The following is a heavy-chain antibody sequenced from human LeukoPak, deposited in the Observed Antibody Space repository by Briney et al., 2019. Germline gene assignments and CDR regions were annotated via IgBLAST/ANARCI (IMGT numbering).Heavy chain of an antibody. CDR3: ARTEEWELQNFDP. J-gene: IGHJ5*02. V-gene: IGHV1-18*01. Sequence: VASVKVSCKASGYTFTSYGISWVRQAPGQGLEWMGCISAYNGNTNYAQKLQGRDTITTDTSTSTASMELRSLRYDDTAVYYCARTEEWELQNFDPWGQGTLVTVSS. CDR1: GYTFTSYG. D-gene: IGHD1-26*01. CDR2: ISAYNGNT.